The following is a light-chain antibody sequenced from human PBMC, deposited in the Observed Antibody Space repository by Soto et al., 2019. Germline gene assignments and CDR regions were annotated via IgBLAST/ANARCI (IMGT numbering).Light chain of an antibody. CDR2: KAS. J-gene: IGKJ1*01. CDR3: QQYNSYVWT. V-gene: IGKV1-5*03. CDR1: QSIRSW. Sequence: DTQMTQSPSTLSASVGDRVTITCRASQSIRSWLAWYQQKPGKAPKLLIYKASTLESGVPSRFSASGSGTEFTLTISSLQPDDFATYYCQQYNSYVWTFGQGTKVEIK.